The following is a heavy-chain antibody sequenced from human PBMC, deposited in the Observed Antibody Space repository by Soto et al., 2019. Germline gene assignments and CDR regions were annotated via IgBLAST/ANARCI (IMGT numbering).Heavy chain of an antibody. CDR1: GFTFSSYN. D-gene: IGHD6-19*01. CDR2: ISSSSSTI. J-gene: IGHJ3*02. CDR3: ARSEQWLLSAFEI. Sequence: GGSLRLSCAASGFTFSSYNMNWVRQAPGKGLEWVSYISSSSSTIYYADSVKGRFTISRDNAKNSLYLQMNSLRAEDTAVYYWARSEQWLLSAFEIWGKGTMVTVAS. V-gene: IGHV3-48*01.